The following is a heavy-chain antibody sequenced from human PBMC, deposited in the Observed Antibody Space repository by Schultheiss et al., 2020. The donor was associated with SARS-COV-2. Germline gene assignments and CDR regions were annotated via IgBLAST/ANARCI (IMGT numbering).Heavy chain of an antibody. CDR2: ISWNSGSI. V-gene: IGHV3-9*01. Sequence: GGSLRLSCAASGFTFDDYAMHWVRQAPGKGLEWVSGISWNSGSIGYADSVKGRFTISRDNSKNTLYLQMNSLRAEDTAVYYCARGSSYYDFWSGYLFDYWGQGTLVTVSS. CDR1: GFTFDDYA. J-gene: IGHJ4*02. CDR3: ARGSSYYDFWSGYLFDY. D-gene: IGHD3-3*01.